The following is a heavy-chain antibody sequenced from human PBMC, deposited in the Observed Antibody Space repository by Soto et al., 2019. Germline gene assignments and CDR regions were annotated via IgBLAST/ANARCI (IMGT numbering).Heavy chain of an antibody. CDR2: IYSGGGT. Sequence: EVQLVESGGGLVQPGGSLTLSCAASGFTISSNYMSWVRQAPGKGLEWVSVIYSGGGTSYADSVRGRFTISRDSSKNTLSLQVGSLRAGDTAVYYCAKVSGWYGDGYFNHWGQGNLVTVSS. CDR3: AKVSGWYGDGYFNH. CDR1: GFTISSNY. D-gene: IGHD6-19*01. J-gene: IGHJ1*01. V-gene: IGHV3-66*01.